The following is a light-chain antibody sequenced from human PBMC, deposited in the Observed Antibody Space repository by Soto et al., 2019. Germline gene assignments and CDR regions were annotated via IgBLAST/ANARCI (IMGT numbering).Light chain of an antibody. CDR2: DAS. V-gene: IGKV1-5*01. CDR3: QQYNAYPFT. CDR1: QDIYRW. J-gene: IGKJ2*01. Sequence: DIQMTQSPPTVSACVGERVTITCRASQDIYRWLAWYQQKPGKAPKLLIYDASSLQSGVPPRFSGSGSGTEFALTISSLQHDDLATYYCQQYNAYPFTFGPGTKLEIK.